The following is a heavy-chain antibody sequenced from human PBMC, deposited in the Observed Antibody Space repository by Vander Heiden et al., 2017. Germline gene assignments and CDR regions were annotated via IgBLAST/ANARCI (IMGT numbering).Heavy chain of an antibody. CDR2: ISWNSGST. J-gene: IGHJ4*02. Sequence: GQQVEAGGGVVQPGGSMTLSLSAFGFAFDDYAMHWVRQAPGKGLEWVSGISWNSGSTGYADSVKGRFTISRDNAKNSLYLQMNSLRAEDTALYYCAKDMTVGATTGYYFDYWGQGTLVTVSS. CDR3: AKDMTVGATTGYYFDY. V-gene: IGHV3-9*01. D-gene: IGHD1-26*01. CDR1: GFAFDDYA.